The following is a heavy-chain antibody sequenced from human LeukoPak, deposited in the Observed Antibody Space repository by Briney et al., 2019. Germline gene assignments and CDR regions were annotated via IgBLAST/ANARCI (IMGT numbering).Heavy chain of an antibody. D-gene: IGHD6-19*01. V-gene: IGHV3-43*02. CDR3: AKGPAVAGTSLDPRNSRAYYYGMDV. CDR2: ISGDGGST. CDR1: GFTFDDYA. J-gene: IGHJ6*02. Sequence: PGRSLRLSCAASGFTFDDYAMHWVRQAPGKGLEWVSLISGDGGSTYYADSVKGRFTISRDNSKNSLYLQMNSLRTEDTALYYCAKGPAVAGTSLDPRNSRAYYYGMDVWGQGTTVTVSS.